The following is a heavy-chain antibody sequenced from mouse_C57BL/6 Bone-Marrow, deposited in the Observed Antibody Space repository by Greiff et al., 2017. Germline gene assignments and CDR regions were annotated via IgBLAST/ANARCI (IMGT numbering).Heavy chain of an antibody. CDR3: TTYLIYYYGSSYEDYAMDY. CDR1: GFNIKDSY. V-gene: IGHV14-1*01. CDR2: IDPEDGDT. D-gene: IGHD1-1*01. Sequence: VQLQQSGAELVRPGASVKLSCTASGFNIKDSYMHWVKQRPEQGLEWIGRIDPEDGDTEYAPKFQGKATMTADTSSNTAYLQLSSLTSEDTAVYYCTTYLIYYYGSSYEDYAMDYGGQGTSVTVSS. J-gene: IGHJ4*01.